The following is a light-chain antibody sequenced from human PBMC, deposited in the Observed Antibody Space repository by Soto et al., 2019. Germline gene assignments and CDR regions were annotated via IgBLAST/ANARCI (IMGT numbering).Light chain of an antibody. J-gene: IGKJ4*01. V-gene: IGKV1D-16*01. CDR2: AAS. CDR3: QQYNIYPLT. Sequence: DVQMTQSPSSLSASVGDSVTITCRASQDINSWLAWYQQKPGNAPKSLIYAASSLQTGVPSRFSGSASGTDFTLTISNLQPEDSATYYCQQYNIYPLTFGGGTKVEIK. CDR1: QDINSW.